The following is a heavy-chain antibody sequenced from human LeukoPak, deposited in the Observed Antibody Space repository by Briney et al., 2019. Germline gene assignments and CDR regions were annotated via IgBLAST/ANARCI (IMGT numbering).Heavy chain of an antibody. Sequence: SETLSLTCAVYGGSFSGYYWCWIRQPPGKGLEWIGEINHSGSTNYNPSLKSRVTISVDTSKNQFSLKLSSVTAADTAVYYCARGLGKALNWGQGTLVTVSS. CDR2: INHSGST. CDR1: GGSFSGYY. J-gene: IGHJ4*02. CDR3: ARGLGKALN. V-gene: IGHV4-34*01. D-gene: IGHD3-3*02.